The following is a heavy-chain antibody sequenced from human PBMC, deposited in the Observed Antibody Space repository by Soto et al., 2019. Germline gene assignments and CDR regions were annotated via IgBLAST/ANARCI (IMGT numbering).Heavy chain of an antibody. V-gene: IGHV3-30*18. Sequence: QVQLVESGGGVVQPGRSLRLSCAASGFTFSNFAMHWVRQAPGKGLEWVGVISFDGSYQYYADSVKGRFTISRDNSKNTLHLQMNSLRAEDTALYYCAKPFARLEKLRPLHYWGQGTLVTVSS. CDR3: AKPFARLEKLRPLHY. CDR1: GFTFSNFA. CDR2: ISFDGSYQ. J-gene: IGHJ4*02. D-gene: IGHD3-3*01.